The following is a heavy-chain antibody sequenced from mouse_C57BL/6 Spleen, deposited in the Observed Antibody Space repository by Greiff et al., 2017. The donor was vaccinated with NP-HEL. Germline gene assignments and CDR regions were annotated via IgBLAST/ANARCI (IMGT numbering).Heavy chain of an antibody. CDR3: ASPYYYGSSSYWYFDV. D-gene: IGHD1-1*01. CDR1: GYTFTGYW. J-gene: IGHJ1*03. V-gene: IGHV1-9*01. CDR2: ILPGSGST. Sequence: VQLVESGAELMKPGASVKLSCKATGYTFTGYWIEWVKQRPGHGLEWIGEILPGSGSTNYNEKFKGKATFTADTSSNTAYMQLSSLTTEDSAIYYCASPYYYGSSSYWYFDVWGTGTTVTVSS.